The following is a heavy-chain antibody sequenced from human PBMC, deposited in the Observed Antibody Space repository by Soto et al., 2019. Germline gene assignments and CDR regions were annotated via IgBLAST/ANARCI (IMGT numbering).Heavy chain of an antibody. CDR2: IYWDDDK. D-gene: IGHD3-22*01. CDR3: AHGQYYYDSSGDRWFDY. CDR1: GFSLSTSGVG. Sequence: QITLKESGPTLVKPTQTLTLTCTFSGFSLSTSGVGVGWIRQPPGKALEWLALIYWDDDKRYSPSLKSRLTIPKCTSKHQVILTMTNMDPVDTSTYSCAHGQYYYDSSGDRWFDYWGQGTLVTVSS. V-gene: IGHV2-5*02. J-gene: IGHJ4*02.